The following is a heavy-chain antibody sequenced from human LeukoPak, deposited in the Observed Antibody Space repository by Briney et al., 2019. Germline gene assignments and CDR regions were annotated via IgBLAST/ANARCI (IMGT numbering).Heavy chain of an antibody. V-gene: IGHV3-23*01. Sequence: GGSLRLSCAASGFTFSNHAMIWLRQAPGEGLEWVSGISDNGGRTFYADPVRARFTLSRDNCKNTVYLQMNGLRADDTAIYYCVKDPTRTTTGYFDIWGQGTLVTVSS. D-gene: IGHD4-11*01. J-gene: IGHJ4*02. CDR1: GFTFSNHA. CDR3: VKDPTRTTTGYFDI. CDR2: ISDNGGRT.